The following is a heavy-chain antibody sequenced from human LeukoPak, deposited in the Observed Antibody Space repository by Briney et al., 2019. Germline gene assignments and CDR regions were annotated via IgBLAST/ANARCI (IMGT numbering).Heavy chain of an antibody. J-gene: IGHJ5*02. CDR3: ARGVSVVRGVNIYNWFDP. V-gene: IGHV4-59*01. Sequence: SSETLSLTCTASRGSISSYYWSWIRQPPAKGLEKIGYIYYSGSTHYNPSLKSRVTISVDTSKNQFSLKLSSVTAADTAVYYCARGVSVVRGVNIYNWFDPWGQGTLVTVSS. CDR1: RGSISSYY. D-gene: IGHD3-10*01. CDR2: IYYSGST.